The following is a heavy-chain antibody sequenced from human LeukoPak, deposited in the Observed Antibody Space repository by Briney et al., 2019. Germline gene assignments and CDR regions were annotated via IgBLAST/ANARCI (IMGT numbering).Heavy chain of an antibody. V-gene: IGHV3-53*01. D-gene: IGHD5-12*01. CDR2: IYSGGPT. J-gene: IGHJ3*02. CDR3: ATLARYAFDI. CDR1: GFTVSGNY. Sequence: GGSLRLSCAASGFTVSGNYMNWVRQAPGKGLEWVSVIYSGGPTYYADSVKGRFTISRDNSKNTLYLQMDSLRAEDTAVYYCATLARYAFDIWGQGTMVTVSS.